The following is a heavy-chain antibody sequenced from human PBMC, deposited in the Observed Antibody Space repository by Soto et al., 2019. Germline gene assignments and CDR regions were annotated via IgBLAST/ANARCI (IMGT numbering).Heavy chain of an antibody. CDR3: ARGSLTGSNYYYGMDV. Sequence: GASVKVSCKASGYTFTGYYMHWVRQAPGQGLEWMGWINPNSGGTNYAQKFQGWVTMTRDTSISTAYMELSRLRSDDTAVYYCARGSLTGSNYYYGMDVWGLGTTVTVSS. CDR1: GYTFTGYY. J-gene: IGHJ6*02. V-gene: IGHV1-2*04. CDR2: INPNSGGT. D-gene: IGHD3-9*01.